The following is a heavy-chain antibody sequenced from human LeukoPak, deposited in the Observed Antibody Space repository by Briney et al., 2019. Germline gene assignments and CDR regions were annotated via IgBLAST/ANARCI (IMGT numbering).Heavy chain of an antibody. CDR1: GFTFSSYW. CDR3: ARHPGSGWDRLFDY. V-gene: IGHV3-7*04. CDR2: IKQDGSEK. D-gene: IGHD6-19*01. Sequence: GGSLRLSCAASGFTFSSYWMSWVRQAPGKGLEWVANIKQDGSEKYYVDSVKGRFTISRDNAKNSLYLQMNSLRAEDTAVYYCARHPGSGWDRLFDYWGQGTLVTVSS. J-gene: IGHJ4*02.